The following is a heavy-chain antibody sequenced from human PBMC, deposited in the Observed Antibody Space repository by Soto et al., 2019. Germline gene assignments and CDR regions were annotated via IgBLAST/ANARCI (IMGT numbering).Heavy chain of an antibody. J-gene: IGHJ4*02. CDR1: GGSVSSGNYY. CDR3: TRAPVSGSYCFDF. V-gene: IGHV4-61*01. Sequence: SETLSLTCTVSGGSVSSGNYYWSWIRQPPGKGLEWIGYIFHTGTTNYNPSLKSRVTISLDTSMNQFSLKLRSVTTADTAVYYCTRAPVSGSYCFDFWGQGTPVTVSS. CDR2: IFHTGTT. D-gene: IGHD1-26*01.